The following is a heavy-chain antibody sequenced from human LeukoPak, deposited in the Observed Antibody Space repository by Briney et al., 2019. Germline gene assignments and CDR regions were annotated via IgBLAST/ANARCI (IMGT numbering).Heavy chain of an antibody. CDR2: ISSNSAYI. Sequence: GGSLRLSCAASGFTFSSYSMTWVRQAPGKGLEWVSSISSNSAYIYYADSLKGRFTISRDTSKDSLSLHINSLRAEDTAIYYCARAPYCISTACSWYLDLWGRGTLVTVPS. D-gene: IGHD2-2*01. CDR3: ARAPYCISTACSWYLDL. J-gene: IGHJ2*01. CDR1: GFTFSSYS. V-gene: IGHV3-21*01.